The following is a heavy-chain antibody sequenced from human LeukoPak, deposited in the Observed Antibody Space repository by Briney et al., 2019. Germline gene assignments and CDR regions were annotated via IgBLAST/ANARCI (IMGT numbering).Heavy chain of an antibody. CDR2: IQRKSDGGTT. CDR1: GFTFSSYE. V-gene: IGHV3-15*01. D-gene: IGHD6-13*01. CDR3: AADLGISRWWYY. Sequence: PGGSLRLSCAASGFTFSSYEMNWVRQAPGKGLEWVGRIQRKSDGGTTEYAAPVKGRFTISRDDSKTTLYLQMNSLKTEDTAVYYCAADLGISRWWYYWGQGTLVTVSS. J-gene: IGHJ4*02.